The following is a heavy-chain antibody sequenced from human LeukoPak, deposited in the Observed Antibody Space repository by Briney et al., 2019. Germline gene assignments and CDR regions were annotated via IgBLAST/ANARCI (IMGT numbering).Heavy chain of an antibody. V-gene: IGHV4-59*01. Sequence: PSETLSLTCTVSGGSITTYYWSWIRQPPGKGLEWVGYIYYTGTTDYNPSLKSRVTMSVDTSKSQFSLRLSSVTAADTAVYYCARGGFCTRTSCYDAFDIWGQGTMVTVSS. CDR1: GGSITTYY. D-gene: IGHD2-2*03. CDR3: ARGGFCTRTSCYDAFDI. CDR2: IYYTGTT. J-gene: IGHJ3*02.